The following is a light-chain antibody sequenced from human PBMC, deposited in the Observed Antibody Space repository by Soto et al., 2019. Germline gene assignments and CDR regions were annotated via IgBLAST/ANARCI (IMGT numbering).Light chain of an antibody. V-gene: IGKV1-12*01. CDR2: SAS. CDR1: QNIDNW. Sequence: DIQMTQSPSSVSASVGDRVTITCRASQNIDNWLAWYQHKPGKASHLLIYSASTLQSGVPSRFSGSGSGTDFTLTISSLQPEDFATYYCQQGNSFPITFGQGTRLEI. CDR3: QQGNSFPIT. J-gene: IGKJ5*01.